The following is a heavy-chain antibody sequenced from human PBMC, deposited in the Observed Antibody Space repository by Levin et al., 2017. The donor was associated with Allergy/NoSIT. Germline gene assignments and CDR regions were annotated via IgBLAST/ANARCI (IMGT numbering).Heavy chain of an antibody. CDR1: GFPFSSYG. V-gene: IGHV3-30*18. Sequence: LSLTCAASGFPFSSYGMHWVRQAPGKGLEWVAVISYDGSNKYYADSVKGRFTISRDNSKNTLYLQMNSLRAEDTAVYYCAKDSGVVVTARPDYWGQGTLVTVSS. CDR2: ISYDGSNK. CDR3: AKDSGVVVTARPDY. J-gene: IGHJ4*02. D-gene: IGHD2-21*02.